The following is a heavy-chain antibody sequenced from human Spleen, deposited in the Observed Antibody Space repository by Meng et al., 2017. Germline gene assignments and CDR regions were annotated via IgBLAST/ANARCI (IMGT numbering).Heavy chain of an antibody. CDR3: AKDMGQLVAPPKYYYYGLDV. CDR1: GFTFDDYG. Sequence: GESLKISCAASGFTFDDYGMSWVRQAPGKGLEWVSGINWNGGSTGYADSVKGRFTISRDNAKNSLYLQMNNLISEDTALYYCAKDMGQLVAPPKYYYYGLDVWGQGATVTVSS. CDR2: INWNGGST. J-gene: IGHJ6*02. D-gene: IGHD6-6*01. V-gene: IGHV3-20*04.